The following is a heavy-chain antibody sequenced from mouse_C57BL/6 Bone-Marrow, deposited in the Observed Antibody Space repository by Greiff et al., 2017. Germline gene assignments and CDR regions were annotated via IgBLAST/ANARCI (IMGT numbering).Heavy chain of an antibody. CDR2: IRSKSSNYAT. D-gene: IGHD1-1*01. J-gene: IGHJ1*03. V-gene: IGHV10-3*01. Sequence: EVQGVESGGGLVQPKGSLKLSCAASGFTFNTYAMHWVRQAPGKGLEWVARIRSKSSNYATYYADSVKDRFTISRDDSQSMLYLQMNNLKTEDTAMYYCVRECFGYYGSSYGYFDVWGTGTTVTVSS. CDR3: VRECFGYYGSSYGYFDV. CDR1: GFTFNTYA.